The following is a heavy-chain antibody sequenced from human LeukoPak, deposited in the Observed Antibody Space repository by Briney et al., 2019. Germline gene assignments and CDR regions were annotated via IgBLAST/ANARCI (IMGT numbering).Heavy chain of an antibody. CDR3: AREGCSGGSCYHNWFDP. CDR2: INQDGSEK. J-gene: IGHJ5*02. Sequence: GGSLGLSCAASGFTFSSYWMSWVRQAPGKGLEWVANINQDGSEKYYVDSVKGRFTISRDNAKNSLYLQMNSLRAEDTAVYYCAREGCSGGSCYHNWFDPWGQGTLVTVSS. V-gene: IGHV3-7*01. D-gene: IGHD2-15*01. CDR1: GFTFSSYW.